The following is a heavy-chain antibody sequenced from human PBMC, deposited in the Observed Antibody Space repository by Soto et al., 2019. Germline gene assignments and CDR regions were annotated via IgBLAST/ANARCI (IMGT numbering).Heavy chain of an antibody. CDR1: GFTFSSYA. CDR2: ISGSGGST. D-gene: IGHD6-19*01. Sequence: GGALRLSCAASGFTFSSYAMSWVRQAPGKGLEWVSAISGSGGSTYYADSVKGRFTISRDNSKNTLYLQMNSLRAEDTAVYYCAKGPPDSSGWYVTKHHYYYYGMDVWGQGTTVTVSS. CDR3: AKGPPDSSGWYVTKHHYYYYGMDV. J-gene: IGHJ6*02. V-gene: IGHV3-23*01.